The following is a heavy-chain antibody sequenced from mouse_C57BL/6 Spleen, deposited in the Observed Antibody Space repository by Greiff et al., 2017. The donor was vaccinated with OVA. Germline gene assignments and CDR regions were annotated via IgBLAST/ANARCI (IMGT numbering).Heavy chain of an antibody. J-gene: IGHJ3*01. CDR1: GYTFTDYE. CDR3: TRSTGTRGFAY. Sequence: VQLQQSGAELVRPGASVTLSCKASGYTFTDYEMHWVKQTPVHGLEWIGAIDPETGGTAYNQKFKGKAILTADKSSSTAYMELRSLTSEDSAVYYCTRSTGTRGFAYWGQGTLVTVSA. V-gene: IGHV1-15*01. D-gene: IGHD4-1*02. CDR2: IDPETGGT.